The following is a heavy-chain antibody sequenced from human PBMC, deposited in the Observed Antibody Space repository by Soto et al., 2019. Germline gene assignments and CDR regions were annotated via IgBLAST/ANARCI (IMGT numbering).Heavy chain of an antibody. CDR1: GYTFTDYY. V-gene: IGHV1-2*04. D-gene: IGHD3-10*02. Sequence: ASVKVSCKASGYTFTDYYIHWVRQAPGQGLEWMGWTNPNSGGTNYAQNFQGWVTMTRDTSISTAYMELSRLRSDDTAVYYCASSNVRDRAAAHFDYWGQGTLVTVSS. CDR2: TNPNSGGT. J-gene: IGHJ4*02. CDR3: ASSNVRDRAAAHFDY.